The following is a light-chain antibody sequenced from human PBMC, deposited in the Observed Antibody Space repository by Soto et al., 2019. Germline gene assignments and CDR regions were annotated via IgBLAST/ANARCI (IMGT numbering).Light chain of an antibody. Sequence: EIVLTQSPGTLSLSPGGRATLSCRASQSVSSNYLAWYQQTPGQAPRLLIYAASSRATGIPDRFSGSGSGTDFTLTISRLEPEDSAVYYCQQYASSPYTFGQGTKLEIK. CDR1: QSVSSNY. V-gene: IGKV3-20*01. CDR2: AAS. CDR3: QQYASSPYT. J-gene: IGKJ2*01.